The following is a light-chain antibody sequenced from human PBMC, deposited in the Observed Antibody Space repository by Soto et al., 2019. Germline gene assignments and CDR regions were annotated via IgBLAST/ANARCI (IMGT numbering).Light chain of an antibody. V-gene: IGKV3-20*01. J-gene: IGKJ1*01. CDR2: GAS. CDR1: QSVSSSF. CDR3: QQYGGSPRT. Sequence: IVLTQSPDSLSLSPGERATLSCRTSQSVSSSFLAWYRQQPRQSPRLLIYGASSRATGVPDRFSGSGSGTDFTLTINGLEPEDFAVFYCQQYGGSPRTFGQGTKVDIK.